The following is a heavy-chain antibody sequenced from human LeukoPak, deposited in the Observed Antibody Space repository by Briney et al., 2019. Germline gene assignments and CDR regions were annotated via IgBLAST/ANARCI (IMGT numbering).Heavy chain of an antibody. D-gene: IGHD2-2*01. V-gene: IGHV3-21*01. Sequence: PGGSLRLSCTASGVTFSIYSMSWVRQAPGKGLEWVSSISSSSNSTYYADSVKGQFTISRDNAKNSLYLQMNSLRAGDTAVYYCARGPSCTSISCYTTGLFDYWGQGTLVTVSS. CDR1: GVTFSIYS. CDR2: ISSSSNST. J-gene: IGHJ4*02. CDR3: ARGPSCTSISCYTTGLFDY.